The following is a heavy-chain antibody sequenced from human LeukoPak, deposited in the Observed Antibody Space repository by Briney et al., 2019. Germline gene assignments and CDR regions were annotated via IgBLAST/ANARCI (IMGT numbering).Heavy chain of an antibody. CDR1: GFTVSTNY. CDR3: ARMESTTVTAIDY. J-gene: IGHJ4*02. V-gene: IGHV3-66*01. Sequence: GGSLRLSCAASGFTVSTNYLSWVRQAPGKGLEWVSIIYTGGSTYYADSVKGRFIISRDNSKSTVYLQMNSLRGEDTAAYYCARMESTTVTAIDYWSQGTLVTVSS. D-gene: IGHD4-17*01. CDR2: IYTGGST.